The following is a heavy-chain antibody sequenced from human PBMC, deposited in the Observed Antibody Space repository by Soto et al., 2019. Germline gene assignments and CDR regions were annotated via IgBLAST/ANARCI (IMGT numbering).Heavy chain of an antibody. CDR2: TRGTDGTT. V-gene: IGHV3-23*01. D-gene: IGHD1-26*01. J-gene: IGHJ4*02. CDR3: ARKGGSFYGPFDY. Sequence: PGGSLRLSCAASGFTFSSYAMSWVRQAPGKGLEWVSTTRGTDGTTYYADSVKGRFTISRDNSKNTLYLQMNSLRAEDAAIYYCARKGGSFYGPFDYWGQGTLVTVSS. CDR1: GFTFSSYA.